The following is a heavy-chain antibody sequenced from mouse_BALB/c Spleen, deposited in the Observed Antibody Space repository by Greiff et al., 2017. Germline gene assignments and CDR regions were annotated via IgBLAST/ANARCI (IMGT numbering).Heavy chain of an antibody. D-gene: IGHD2-4*01. CDR1: GYTFTDYA. Sequence: VQLQQSGAELVRPGVSVKISCKGSGYTFTDYAMHWVKQSHAKSLEWIGVISTYYGDASYNQKFKGKATMTVDKSSSTAYMELARLTSEDSAIYYCARGGLRQETWFAYWGQGTLVTVSA. CDR3: ARGGLRQETWFAY. CDR2: ISTYYGDA. V-gene: IGHV1S137*01. J-gene: IGHJ3*01.